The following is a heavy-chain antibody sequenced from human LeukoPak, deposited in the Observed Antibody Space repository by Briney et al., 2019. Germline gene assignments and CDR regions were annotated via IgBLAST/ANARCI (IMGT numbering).Heavy chain of an antibody. CDR2: IYSGGST. CDR3: ASHYYYDSSGYHYDFDY. CDR1: GFTVSSNY. V-gene: IGHV3-66*04. Sequence: GGSLRLSCAASGFTVSSNYMSWVRQAPGKGLEWVSVIYSGGSTYYADSVKGRFTISRDNSKNTLYLQMNSLRAEDTAVYYCASHYYYDSSGYHYDFDYWGQGTLVTVSS. J-gene: IGHJ4*02. D-gene: IGHD3-22*01.